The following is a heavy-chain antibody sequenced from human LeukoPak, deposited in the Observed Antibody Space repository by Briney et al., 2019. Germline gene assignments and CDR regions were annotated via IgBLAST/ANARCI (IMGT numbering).Heavy chain of an antibody. CDR2: INHIGGT. D-gene: IGHD5-12*01. J-gene: IGHJ2*01. CDR3: APRNGYDYRWFFDL. Sequence: SETLSLTCAVYGGSFSGYYWSWIRQPPGEGLEWIGEINHIGGTNYNPSLKSRVTISLDTSKSQFSLKLSSVTAADTAVYYCAPRNGYDYRWFFDLWGRGTLVTVSS. CDR1: GGSFSGYY. V-gene: IGHV4-34*01.